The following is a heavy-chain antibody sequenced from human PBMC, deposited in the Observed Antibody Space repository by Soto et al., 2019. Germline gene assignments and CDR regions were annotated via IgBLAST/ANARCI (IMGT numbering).Heavy chain of an antibody. Sequence: SQILSLTCAISGDWVSSNSTDWNWYRQSPSRGLEWLGRTYYRSKWYNDYAVSVKSRITINPDTSKNQFSLQLNSVTPKDTAVYYSASDELGTYNWFDPWGQGTLVTVTP. V-gene: IGHV6-1*01. CDR3: ASDELGTYNWFDP. J-gene: IGHJ5*02. CDR2: TYYRSKWYN. D-gene: IGHD7-27*01. CDR1: GDWVSSNSTD.